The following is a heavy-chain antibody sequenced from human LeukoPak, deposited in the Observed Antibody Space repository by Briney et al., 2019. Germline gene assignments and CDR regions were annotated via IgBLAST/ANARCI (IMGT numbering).Heavy chain of an antibody. D-gene: IGHD3-22*01. CDR2: INWNGIST. V-gene: IGHV3-20*04. CDR3: ARAPLTRYWYESSFDHDTFYYYMDV. Sequence: GGSLRLSCAASGFRFDDYGMTWVRQAPGKGLEWVSGINWNGISTGYADSVKGRFTISRDNAKNSLYLQMNSLRAEDTAFYYCARAPLTRYWYESSFDHDTFYYYMDVWGKGTTVTVSS. J-gene: IGHJ6*03. CDR1: GFRFDDYG.